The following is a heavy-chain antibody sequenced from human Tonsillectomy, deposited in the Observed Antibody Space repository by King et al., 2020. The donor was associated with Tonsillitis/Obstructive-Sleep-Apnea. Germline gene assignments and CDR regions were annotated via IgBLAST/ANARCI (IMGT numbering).Heavy chain of an antibody. CDR2: IFYSGTT. Sequence: LQLQESGPGLVKPSETLSLTCIVSSGSVSSSSYYWAWIRQPPGKGLEWIGSIFYSGTTYYNPSLNSRVTISVDTSRNHFSLKLGSVTAADTAVYYCARQARDYSKFDYYYYMDGWGKGDTVTVSS. J-gene: IGHJ6*03. D-gene: IGHD2-15*01. CDR3: ARQARDYSKFDYYYYMDG. CDR1: SGSVSSSSYY. V-gene: IGHV4-39*01.